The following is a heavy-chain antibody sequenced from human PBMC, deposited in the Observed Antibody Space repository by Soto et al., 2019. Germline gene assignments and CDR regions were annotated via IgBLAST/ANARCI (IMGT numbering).Heavy chain of an antibody. CDR3: AKPQLDYDTLTGYPNWFDP. V-gene: IGHV3-23*01. CDR2: ISGSGGST. D-gene: IGHD3-9*01. CDR1: GFTFSSYA. Sequence: GGSLRLSCAASGFTFSSYAMSWVRQAPGKGLEWVSAISGSGGSTYYADSVKGRFTISRDNSKNTLYLQMNSLRAEDTAVYYCAKPQLDYDTLTGYPNWFDPWGQGTLVTLSS. J-gene: IGHJ5*02.